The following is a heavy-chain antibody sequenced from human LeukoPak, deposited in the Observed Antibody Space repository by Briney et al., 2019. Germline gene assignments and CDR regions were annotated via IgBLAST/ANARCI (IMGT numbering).Heavy chain of an antibody. CDR1: GFTFFSYA. Sequence: GGSLRISWAASGFTFFSYALRWVRPAPGKGLEWVSAISGSGGSTYYADSVKGRFTISRDNSKNTLYLQMNSLRAEDTAVYYCAKEASFYYYGSGSYYNVGYFDYWGQGTLVTVSS. CDR2: ISGSGGST. V-gene: IGHV3-23*01. CDR3: AKEASFYYYGSGSYYNVGYFDY. J-gene: IGHJ4*02. D-gene: IGHD3-10*01.